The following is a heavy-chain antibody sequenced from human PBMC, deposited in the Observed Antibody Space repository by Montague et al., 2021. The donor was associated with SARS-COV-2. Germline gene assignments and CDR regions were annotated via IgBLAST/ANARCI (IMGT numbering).Heavy chain of an antibody. CDR3: ARQLPSYCATNKCYPYYFDG. V-gene: IGHV4-39*01. D-gene: IGHD2-8*01. J-gene: IGHJ4*02. CDR2: ISYTGRT. Sequence: SETLSLTCTVSGGSISSPDYYWGWIRQSPGKGLEWIGSISYTGRTYYNPPLRSRVSFSMDTSKNHFSLSLSSVTVADTAVYFCARQLPSYCATNKCYPYYFDGWGQGAPVTVSS. CDR1: GGSISSPDYY.